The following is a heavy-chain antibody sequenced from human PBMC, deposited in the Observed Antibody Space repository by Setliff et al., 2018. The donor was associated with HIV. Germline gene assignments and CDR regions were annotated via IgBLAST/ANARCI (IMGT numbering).Heavy chain of an antibody. D-gene: IGHD5-12*01. CDR3: ARPSAGGGYNYWYFDL. CDR1: VESFSGFY. CDR2: INHSGST. J-gene: IGHJ2*01. Sequence: SETLSLTCAVYVESFSGFYWSWIRQPPGKGLEWIGEINHSGSTNYNPSLKSRVTISVDTSKNQFSLELSSVTAADTAVYYCARPSAGGGYNYWYFDLWGRGTLVTVSS. V-gene: IGHV4-34*01.